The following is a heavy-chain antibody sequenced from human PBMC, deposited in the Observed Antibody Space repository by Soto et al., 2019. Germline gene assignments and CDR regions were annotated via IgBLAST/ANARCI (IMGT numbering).Heavy chain of an antibody. J-gene: IGHJ4*02. V-gene: IGHV1-2*02. CDR2: INPNSGGT. CDR3: ATSGSSWKNYFDY. D-gene: IGHD6-13*01. Sequence: ASVKVSCKASGYTFTGYYMHWVRQAPGQGLEWMGWINPNSGGTNYAQKFQGRVTMTRDTSISTAYMELSRLRSDDTAVYYCATSGSSWKNYFDYWGQGTLVTVSS. CDR1: GYTFTGYY.